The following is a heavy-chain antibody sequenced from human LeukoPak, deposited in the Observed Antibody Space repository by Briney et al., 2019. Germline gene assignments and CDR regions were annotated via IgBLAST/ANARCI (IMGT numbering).Heavy chain of an antibody. CDR2: IYTSGTT. CDR1: GGSISTYY. Sequence: KPSETLSLTCTVSGGSISTYYWSWIRQPAGKGLEWIGRIYTSGTTNYNPSLKSRLTMSVDTTKNQFSLSLRSVTAADTAIYYCARADYSGGWAGGFDVWGQGTMVTVSS. CDR3: ARADYSGGWAGGFDV. J-gene: IGHJ3*01. V-gene: IGHV4-4*07. D-gene: IGHD6-19*01.